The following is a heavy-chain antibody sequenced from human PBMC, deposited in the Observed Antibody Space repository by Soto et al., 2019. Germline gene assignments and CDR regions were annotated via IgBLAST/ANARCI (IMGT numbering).Heavy chain of an antibody. D-gene: IGHD4-17*01. V-gene: IGHV4-30-4*01. J-gene: IGHJ5*02. CDR2: IYYSGST. CDR3: ARGGDDYGDYFTSYWFDP. CDR1: GGSISSGDYY. Sequence: SETLSLTCTVSGGSISSGDYYWSWIRQPPGKGLEWIGYIYYSGSTYYNPSLKSQVTISVDTSKNQFSLKLSSVTAADTAVYYCARGGDDYGDYFTSYWFDPWGQGTLVTVSS.